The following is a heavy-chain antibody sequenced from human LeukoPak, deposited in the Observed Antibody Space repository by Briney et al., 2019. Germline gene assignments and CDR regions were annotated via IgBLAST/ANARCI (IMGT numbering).Heavy chain of an antibody. J-gene: IGHJ4*02. CDR1: GFTFSSYW. CDR2: IKQDGSEK. D-gene: IGHD6-19*01. CDR3: AREDIAVPGGDY. V-gene: IGHV3-7*01. Sequence: GGSLRLSCAASGFTFSSYWMSWVRQAPGKGLEWVANIKQDGSEKYYVDSMKGRFTISRDNARNLLYLQMNSLRAEDTAVYYCAREDIAVPGGDYWGQGTLVTVSS.